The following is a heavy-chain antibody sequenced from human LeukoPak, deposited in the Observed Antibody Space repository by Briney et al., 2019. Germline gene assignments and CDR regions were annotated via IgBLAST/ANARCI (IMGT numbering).Heavy chain of an antibody. V-gene: IGHV3-7*01. D-gene: IGHD6-13*01. J-gene: IGHJ4*02. CDR1: GIIITSYW. Sequence: PGGSLKLSCAASGIIITSYWMSWVRQTPGKGLEWVANIKQDGSEKNYVDSVKGRFTISRDNAKNTLYLQMNSLRAEDTAVYYCARAGIAAAGLHFDYWGQGTLVTVSS. CDR2: IKQDGSEK. CDR3: ARAGIAAAGLHFDY.